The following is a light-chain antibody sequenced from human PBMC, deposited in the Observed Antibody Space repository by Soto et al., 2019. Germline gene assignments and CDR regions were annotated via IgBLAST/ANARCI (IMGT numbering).Light chain of an antibody. Sequence: EIVLTQSPATLSLSPGERATLSCRASESVSSYLAWYQQKPGQAPRLLIYDASNRATGIPARFSGSGSGTDFTLTISSLEPEDFAVYYCQQRIDWPQGYTFGQGTKLEIK. V-gene: IGKV3-11*01. CDR2: DAS. CDR1: ESVSSY. J-gene: IGKJ2*01. CDR3: QQRIDWPQGYT.